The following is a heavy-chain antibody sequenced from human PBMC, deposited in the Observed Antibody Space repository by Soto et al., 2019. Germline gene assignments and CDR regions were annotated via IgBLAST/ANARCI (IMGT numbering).Heavy chain of an antibody. J-gene: IGHJ4*02. D-gene: IGHD3-10*01. CDR3: ARWFGELLFDY. CDR1: GGSISSYY. CDR2: IYYSGST. V-gene: IGHV4-59*08. Sequence: PSETLSLTCTVSGGSISSYYWSWIRQPPGKGLEWIGYIYYSGSTNYNPSLKSRVTISVDTSKNQFSLKLSSVTAADTAVYYCARWFGELLFDYWGQGTLVTVSS.